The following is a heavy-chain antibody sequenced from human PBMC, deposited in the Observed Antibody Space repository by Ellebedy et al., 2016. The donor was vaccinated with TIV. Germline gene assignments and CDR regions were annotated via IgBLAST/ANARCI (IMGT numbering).Heavy chain of an antibody. CDR2: IDSDGSDT. Sequence: GGSLRLXXAASGLTFRNYWMHWVRQAPGKGLVWVSRIDSDGSDTIYADSIKGRFTISRDNAKNILYVQMNSLRAEDTALYYCAKAFYETSGYYHEPVDFWGQGTLVTVSS. V-gene: IGHV3-74*01. D-gene: IGHD3-22*01. CDR3: AKAFYETSGYYHEPVDF. CDR1: GLTFRNYW. J-gene: IGHJ4*02.